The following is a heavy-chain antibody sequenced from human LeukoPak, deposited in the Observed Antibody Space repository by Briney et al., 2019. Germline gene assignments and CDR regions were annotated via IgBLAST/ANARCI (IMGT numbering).Heavy chain of an antibody. J-gene: IGHJ4*02. V-gene: IGHV3-30*18. D-gene: IGHD4-23*01. CDR3: AKDLTDYGGNSGY. CDR2: ISYGGSNK. CDR1: GFTFSSYG. Sequence: PGGSLRLSCAASGFTFSSYGMHWVRQAPGKGLEWVAVISYGGSNKYYADSVKGRFTISRDNSKNTLYLQMSSLRAEDTAVYYCAKDLTDYGGNSGYWGQGTLVTVSS.